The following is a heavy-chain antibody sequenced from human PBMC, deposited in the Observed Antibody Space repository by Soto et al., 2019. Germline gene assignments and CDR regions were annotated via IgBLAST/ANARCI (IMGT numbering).Heavy chain of an antibody. CDR1: GGSISSYY. V-gene: IGHV4-59*12. CDR3: ARRYYYDTSGYYWHFFDY. CDR2: IYYSGST. Sequence: SETLSLTCTVSGGSISSYYWSWIRQPPGKGLEWIGYIYYSGSTNYNPSLKSRVTISVDTSKNQFSLKLSSVTAADTAVYYCARRYYYDTSGYYWHFFDYWGQGTLVTVSS. D-gene: IGHD3-22*01. J-gene: IGHJ4*02.